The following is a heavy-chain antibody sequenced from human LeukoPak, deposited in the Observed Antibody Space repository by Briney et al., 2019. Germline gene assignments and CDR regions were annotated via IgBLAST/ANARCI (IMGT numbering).Heavy chain of an antibody. Sequence: ASVKVSCKASGYTFTIYGISWLRPAPGQGLGWMGWISTYNGHTNYAQKLQGRVTMTTDTSTSTAYMELRNLRSDDTAVYYCARGGRWELPRPYAFDIWGRGTMVTVSS. CDR2: ISTYNGHT. CDR1: GYTFTIYG. CDR3: ARGGRWELPRPYAFDI. V-gene: IGHV1-18*01. J-gene: IGHJ3*02. D-gene: IGHD1-26*01.